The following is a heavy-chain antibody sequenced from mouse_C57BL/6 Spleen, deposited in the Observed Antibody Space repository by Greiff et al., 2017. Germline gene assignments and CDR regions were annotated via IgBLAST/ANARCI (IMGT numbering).Heavy chain of an antibody. Sequence: QVQLQQSGAELVRPGASVTLSCKASGYTFTDYEMHWVKQTPVHGLEWIGAIDPETGGTAYNQKFKGKAILTADKSSSTAYMALRSLTSEDSAVYYCTRNDYFYFDYWGQGTTLTVSS. CDR1: GYTFTDYE. D-gene: IGHD2-4*01. V-gene: IGHV1-15*01. CDR3: TRNDYFYFDY. J-gene: IGHJ2*01. CDR2: IDPETGGT.